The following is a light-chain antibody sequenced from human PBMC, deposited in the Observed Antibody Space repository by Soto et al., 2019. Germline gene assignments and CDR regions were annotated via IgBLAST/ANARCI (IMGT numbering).Light chain of an antibody. CDR3: LHHDSYPLT. V-gene: IGKV1-17*03. J-gene: IGKJ4*01. CDR2: AGS. CDR1: QGIVNY. Sequence: DIQMTQSPSAMSASVGDRGTITCRASQGIVNYFAWFQQKPGEVPKRLIYAGSSLQSGVPSRFSGSGSGTEFTLTISSLQPEDCATYYCLHHDSYPLTFGGGTKVQIK.